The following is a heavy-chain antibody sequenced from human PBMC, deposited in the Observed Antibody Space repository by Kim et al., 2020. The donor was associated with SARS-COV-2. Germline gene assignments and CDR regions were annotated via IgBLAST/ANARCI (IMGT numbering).Heavy chain of an antibody. J-gene: IGHJ6*02. Sequence: ASVKVSCKASGYTFTGYYMHWVRQAPGQGLEWMGRINPNSGGTNYAQKFQGRVTMTRDTPISTAYMELSRLRSDDTAVYYCAREGIAVAGQIRYYYYGMDVWGQGTTVTVSS. CDR2: INPNSGGT. V-gene: IGHV1-2*06. CDR1: GYTFTGYY. D-gene: IGHD6-19*01. CDR3: AREGIAVAGQIRYYYYGMDV.